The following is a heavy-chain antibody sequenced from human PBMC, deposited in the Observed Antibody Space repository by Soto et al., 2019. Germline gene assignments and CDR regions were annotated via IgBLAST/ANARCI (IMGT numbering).Heavy chain of an antibody. CDR2: IDSSGGIT. CDR3: ATQSHSSSWYMRFDP. J-gene: IGHJ5*02. V-gene: IGHV3-23*01. Sequence: EVQLLESGGGLVQPGGSLRLSCVASGFTFSSYAMNWVRQAPGKGLEWVSAIDSSGGITYYADSVKGRFTFSRDNTKNTLYLQMNTLRAEDTAVYFCATQSHSSSWYMRFDPWGQGTLVTVSS. D-gene: IGHD6-13*01. CDR1: GFTFSSYA.